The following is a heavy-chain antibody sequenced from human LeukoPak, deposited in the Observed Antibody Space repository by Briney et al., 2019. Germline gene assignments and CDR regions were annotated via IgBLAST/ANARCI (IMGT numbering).Heavy chain of an antibody. V-gene: IGHV4-34*01. J-gene: IGHJ5*02. CDR3: ARHAPDCTGGVCYYALHVNWFDP. CDR1: GGSFSGYY. D-gene: IGHD2-8*02. CDR2: INHSGST. Sequence: PSETLSLTCAVYGGSFSGYYWSWIRQPPGKGLGWIGEINHSGSTNYNPSLKSRVTISVDTSENQFSLKLSSVTAADTAVYYCARHAPDCTGGVCYYALHVNWFDPWGQGTLVTVSS.